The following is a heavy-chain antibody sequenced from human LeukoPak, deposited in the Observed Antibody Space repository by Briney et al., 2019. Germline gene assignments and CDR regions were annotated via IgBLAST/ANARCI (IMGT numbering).Heavy chain of an antibody. J-gene: IGHJ3*02. CDR3: AKALWFDLPQDAFDI. D-gene: IGHD3-10*01. Sequence: GGSLRLSCAASGFTFSDHYIDWVRQAPGKGLEWVGRSRDKGNSYTTAYAASVRGRFTISRDDSKNSLYLQMNSLRAEDTAVYYCAKALWFDLPQDAFDIWGQGTMVTVSS. CDR2: SRDKGNSYTT. V-gene: IGHV3-72*01. CDR1: GFTFSDHY.